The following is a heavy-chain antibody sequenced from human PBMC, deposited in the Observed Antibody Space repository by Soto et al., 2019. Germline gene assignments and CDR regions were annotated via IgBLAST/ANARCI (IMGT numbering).Heavy chain of an antibody. CDR2: IYPGDSDN. V-gene: IGHV5-51*01. CDR3: ASQERVQLDRRLVHYYYGMDV. J-gene: IGHJ6*02. D-gene: IGHD1-1*01. Sequence: GAYLKISCKGSGYRFNSDWIGWVRQMPGKGLGWMGIIYPGDSDNRYSPSFQGQVTISADKSISTAYLQWRSLKASDTAMYYWASQERVQLDRRLVHYYYGMDVWGQGTTVTVSS. CDR1: GYRFNSDW.